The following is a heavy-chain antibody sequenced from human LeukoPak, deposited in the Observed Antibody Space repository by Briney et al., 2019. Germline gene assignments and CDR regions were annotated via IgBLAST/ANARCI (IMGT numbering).Heavy chain of an antibody. V-gene: IGHV4-34*01. CDR2: INHGGYT. D-gene: IGHD3-10*02. Sequence: SETLSLTCAIYGGSLGGDYWSWIRQPPEKGLEWIGEINHGGYTNYNPSIKSRVTISVDTSKNQFSLKLSFVTAADTAVYYCARGFGNVRGVTWGQGTLVTVSS. CDR1: GGSLGGDY. CDR3: ARGFGNVRGVT. J-gene: IGHJ5*02.